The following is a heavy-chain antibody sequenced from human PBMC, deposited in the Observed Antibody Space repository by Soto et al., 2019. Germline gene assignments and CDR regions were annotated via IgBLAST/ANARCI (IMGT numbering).Heavy chain of an antibody. Sequence: QITLKESGPPVVKPTQTLTLTCSLSGFSLSTSEVGVGWIRQPPGKGLEWLALIYWDDDKRYSPYLKSRLTXTXATSKNQVVLTMTNMDPVDTATYYCAHRFDWYYFDYWGQGTLVTVSS. J-gene: IGHJ4*02. V-gene: IGHV2-5*02. CDR2: IYWDDDK. CDR3: AHRFDWYYFDY. D-gene: IGHD3-9*01. CDR1: GFSLSTSEVG.